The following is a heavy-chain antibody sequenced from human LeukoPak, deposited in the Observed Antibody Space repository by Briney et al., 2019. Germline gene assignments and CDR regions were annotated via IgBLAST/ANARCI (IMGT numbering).Heavy chain of an antibody. CDR1: GYSFTSYW. CDR3: ARHKGLRWYGDAFDI. Sequence: GESLKISCKGSGYSFTSYWIGWVRQMPGKGLEWMGIIYPGDSDTRYSPSFQGQVTISADKSISTAYLQWSSLKASDTAMYYCARHKGLRWYGDAFDIWGQGTMVTVSS. J-gene: IGHJ3*02. CDR2: IYPGDSDT. V-gene: IGHV5-51*01. D-gene: IGHD4-23*01.